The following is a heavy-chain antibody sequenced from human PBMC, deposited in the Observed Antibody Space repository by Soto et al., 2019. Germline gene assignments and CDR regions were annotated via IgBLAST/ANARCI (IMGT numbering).Heavy chain of an antibody. CDR2: INAGNGNT. Sequence: ASVKVSCKASGYTFTSYAMHWVRQAPGQRLEWMGWINAGNGNTKYSQKFQGRVTITRDTSASTAYMELSSLRSEDTAVYYCARSVDTAMEDYFDYWGQGTLVTVSS. D-gene: IGHD5-18*01. J-gene: IGHJ4*02. V-gene: IGHV1-3*01. CDR3: ARSVDTAMEDYFDY. CDR1: GYTFTSYA.